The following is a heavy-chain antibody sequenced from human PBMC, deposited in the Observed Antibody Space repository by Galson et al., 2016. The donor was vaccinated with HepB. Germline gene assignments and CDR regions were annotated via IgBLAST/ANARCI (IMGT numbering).Heavy chain of an antibody. CDR2: IIPLLGIP. CDR3: ARPSSGWANDAFDI. CDR1: EYTFTRYY. Sequence: SVKVSCKASEYTFTRYYIHWVRQAPGQGPECLGRIIPLLGIPKYAQEFQGRLTITADKSTSTTYMELTSLRSEDTAVYYCARPSSGWANDAFDIWGQGTMVTVSS. V-gene: IGHV1-69*02. J-gene: IGHJ3*02. D-gene: IGHD6-19*01.